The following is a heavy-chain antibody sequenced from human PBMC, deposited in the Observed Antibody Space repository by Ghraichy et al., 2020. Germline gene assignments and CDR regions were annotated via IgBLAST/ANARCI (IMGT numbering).Heavy chain of an antibody. Sequence: GGSLRLSCAASGFSFSTYWMSWVRQAPGKGLEWVANIKYDGSEKFYVDSVKGRFTISRDNARNSLYLQMNSLRAEDTAVYYCTNDYGDDERGAYWGQGALVTVSS. V-gene: IGHV3-7*03. D-gene: IGHD4-17*01. CDR1: GFSFSTYW. CDR3: TNDYGDDERGAY. CDR2: IKYDGSEK. J-gene: IGHJ4*02.